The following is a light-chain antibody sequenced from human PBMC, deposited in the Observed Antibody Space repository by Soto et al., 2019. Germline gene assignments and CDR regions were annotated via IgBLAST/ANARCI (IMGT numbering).Light chain of an antibody. CDR2: AAS. J-gene: IGKJ1*01. CDR1: QSMSSY. V-gene: IGKV1-39*01. CDR3: DQSYNSCGT. Sequence: TQVTHSPSSLATSVGDRVTITCGARQSMSSYLNWYQQTPGKAPIHPIYAASSLQSGVPSRFSGSVSGTDFTLTISSLQAEDFATYCCDQSYNSCGTLGQVT.